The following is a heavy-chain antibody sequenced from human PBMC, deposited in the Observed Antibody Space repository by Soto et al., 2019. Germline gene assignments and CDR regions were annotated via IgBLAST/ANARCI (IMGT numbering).Heavy chain of an antibody. V-gene: IGHV6-1*01. Sequence: SQTLSLTCAIFGDSVSSDTAAWIWIRQSPSRGLEWLGRTYYKSKWNNDYALSVKSRITISPDTSQNQFSLDLDSVTPEDTAVYYCVGVTLLRVMDVWGQGTPVIVSS. D-gene: IGHD3-10*01. CDR1: GDSVSSDTAA. CDR3: VGVTLLRVMDV. CDR2: TYYKSKWNN. J-gene: IGHJ6*02.